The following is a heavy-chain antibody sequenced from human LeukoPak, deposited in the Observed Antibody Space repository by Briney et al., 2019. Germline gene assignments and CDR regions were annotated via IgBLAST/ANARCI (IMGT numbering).Heavy chain of an antibody. CDR3: TTTMLRGLIITQFDY. J-gene: IGHJ4*02. CDR2: IYPGDSDT. D-gene: IGHD3-10*01. CDR1: GYSFTNYW. Sequence: GESLKISXKGSGYSFTNYWIGWVRQMPGKGLEWMGIIYPGDSDTRYCPSFQGQVTISADKSINTAYLQWSSLKASDTAMYYCTTTMLRGLIITQFDYWGQGTLVTVSS. V-gene: IGHV5-51*01.